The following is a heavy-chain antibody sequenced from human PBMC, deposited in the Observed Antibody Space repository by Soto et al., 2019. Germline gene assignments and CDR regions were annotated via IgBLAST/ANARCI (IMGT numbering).Heavy chain of an antibody. J-gene: IGHJ3*02. V-gene: IGHV3-23*01. CDR1: GCTFGSYA. CDR2: ISGSGGST. D-gene: IGHD6-6*01. Sequence: GRSLRLSCAASGCTFGSYAMSWVRQAPGKGLEWVSAISGSGGSTYYADSVKGRFTISRDNSKNTLYLQMNSLRAEDTAVYYCAKDLGVFGSSSVSDDAFDIWGQGTMVTVSS. CDR3: AKDLGVFGSSSVSDDAFDI.